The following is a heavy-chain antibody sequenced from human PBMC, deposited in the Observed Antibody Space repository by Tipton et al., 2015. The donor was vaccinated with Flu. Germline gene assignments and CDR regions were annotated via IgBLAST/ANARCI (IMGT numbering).Heavy chain of an antibody. D-gene: IGHD3-10*01. CDR2: IYSSGST. V-gene: IGHV4-59*08. Sequence: TLSLTCTVSGGSISNYYWSWIRQPPGKGLEWIGYIYSSGSTNYSPSLKSRVTISVDTSKNQFSLKVSSVTAADTAVYYCARHSSSARGWFDPWGQGTLVTVSS. J-gene: IGHJ5*02. CDR1: GGSISNYY. CDR3: ARHSSSARGWFDP.